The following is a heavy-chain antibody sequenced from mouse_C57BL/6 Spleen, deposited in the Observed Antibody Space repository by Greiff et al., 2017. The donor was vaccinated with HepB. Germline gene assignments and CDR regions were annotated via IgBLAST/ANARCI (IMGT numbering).Heavy chain of an antibody. J-gene: IGHJ3*01. Sequence: EVKVEESGGGLVQPGGSLSLSCAASGLTFTDYYMSWVRQPPGKALEWLGFIRNKANGYTTEYSASVKGRFTISRDNSQSILYLQMNALRAEDSSTYYCARSPPFADWGQGTLVTVSA. CDR1: GLTFTDYY. CDR3: ARSPPFAD. V-gene: IGHV7-3*01. CDR2: IRNKANGYTT.